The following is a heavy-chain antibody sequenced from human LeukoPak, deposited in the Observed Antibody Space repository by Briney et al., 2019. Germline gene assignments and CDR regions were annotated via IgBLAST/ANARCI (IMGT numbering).Heavy chain of an antibody. CDR2: ISSSGSTI. V-gene: IGHV3-48*04. CDR1: GFTFSSYS. Sequence: GGSLRLSCAASGFTFSSYSMNWVRQAPGKGLEWVSYISSSGSTIYYADSVKGRFTISRDNAKNSLYLQMNSLRAEDTAVYYCARSGLLGYCSGGSCYYFDYWGQGTLVTVSS. D-gene: IGHD2-15*01. J-gene: IGHJ4*02. CDR3: ARSGLLGYCSGGSCYYFDY.